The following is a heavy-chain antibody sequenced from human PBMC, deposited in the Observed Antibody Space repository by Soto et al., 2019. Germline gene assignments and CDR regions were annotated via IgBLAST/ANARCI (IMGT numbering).Heavy chain of an antibody. CDR3: HFWSRYPKDYYYYMDV. CDR1: GFTFDDYA. Sequence: GGSLRLSCAASGFTFDDYAMHWVRQAPGKGLEWVSGISWNSGSIGYADSVKGRFTISRDNAKNSLYLQMKSLRAEDTALDYCHFWSRYPKDYYYYMDVWGKGTTVTVSS. CDR2: ISWNSGSI. J-gene: IGHJ6*03. V-gene: IGHV3-9*01. D-gene: IGHD3-3*02.